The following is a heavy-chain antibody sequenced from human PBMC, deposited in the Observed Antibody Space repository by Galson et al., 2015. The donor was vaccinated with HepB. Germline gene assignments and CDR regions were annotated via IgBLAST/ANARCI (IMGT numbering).Heavy chain of an antibody. CDR3: ARDGRYDILTGYYTDAFDI. J-gene: IGHJ3*02. Sequence: SLRLSCAASGFTFSSYWMSWVRQAPGKGLEWVANIKQDGSEKYYVDSVKGRFTISRDNAKNSLYLQMNSLRAEDTAVYYCARDGRYDILTGYYTDAFDIWGQGTMVTVSS. D-gene: IGHD3-9*01. V-gene: IGHV3-7*03. CDR2: IKQDGSEK. CDR1: GFTFSSYW.